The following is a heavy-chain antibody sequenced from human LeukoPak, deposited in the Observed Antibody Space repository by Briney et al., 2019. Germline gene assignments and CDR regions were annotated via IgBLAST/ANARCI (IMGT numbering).Heavy chain of an antibody. J-gene: IGHJ4*02. V-gene: IGHV3-30*18. CDR2: ISYDGTNK. CDR1: GFTFSSYG. CDR3: AKDPGIWFGEPYFDY. Sequence: GRSLRLSCAASGFTFSSYGMHWVRQAPGKGLERVAVISYDGTNKYYADSVKGRFTISRDNSKNTLYLQMNRMRAEDTDVYYCAKDPGIWFGEPYFDYWGQGTLVTVSS. D-gene: IGHD3-10*01.